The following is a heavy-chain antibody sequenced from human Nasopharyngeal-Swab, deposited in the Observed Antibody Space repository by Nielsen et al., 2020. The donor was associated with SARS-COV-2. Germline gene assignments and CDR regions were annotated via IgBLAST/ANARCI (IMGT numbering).Heavy chain of an antibody. CDR2: IKQAGSEK. V-gene: IGHV3-7*01. CDR3: ARGGYSGYEYYFDY. CDR1: GFTFSSYW. Sequence: GGSLRLSCAASGFTFSSYWMSWVRQAPGKGLEWVANIKQAGSEKYYVDSVKGRFTISRDNAKNSLYLQMNSLRAEDTGVYYCARGGYSGYEYYFDYWGQGTLVTVSS. D-gene: IGHD5-12*01. J-gene: IGHJ4*02.